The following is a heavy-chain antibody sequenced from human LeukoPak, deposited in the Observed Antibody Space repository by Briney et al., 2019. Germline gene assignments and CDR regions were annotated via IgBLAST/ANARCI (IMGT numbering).Heavy chain of an antibody. D-gene: IGHD3-10*01. Sequence: GGSLRLSCAASGFTFSSYGMHWVRQAPGKGLEWVAVISYDGSNKCYADSVKGRFTISRDNSKNTLYLQMNSLRAEDTAVYYCAKSGSGSYYSYGDYFDYWGQGTLVTVSS. J-gene: IGHJ4*02. V-gene: IGHV3-30*18. CDR3: AKSGSGSYYSYGDYFDY. CDR1: GFTFSSYG. CDR2: ISYDGSNK.